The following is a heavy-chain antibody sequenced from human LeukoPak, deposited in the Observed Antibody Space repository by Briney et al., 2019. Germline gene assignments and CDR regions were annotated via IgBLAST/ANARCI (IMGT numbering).Heavy chain of an antibody. CDR2: IYYSGST. Sequence: PSETLSLTCTVSGGSISSSSYYWGWIRQPPGKGLEWIGSIYYSGSTYYNPSLKSRVTISVDTSKNQFSLKLSSVTAADTAVYYCARVKGYDSSGYPTDLSWAFDIWGQGTMVTVSS. J-gene: IGHJ3*02. CDR1: GGSISSSSYY. V-gene: IGHV4-39*07. CDR3: ARVKGYDSSGYPTDLSWAFDI. D-gene: IGHD3-22*01.